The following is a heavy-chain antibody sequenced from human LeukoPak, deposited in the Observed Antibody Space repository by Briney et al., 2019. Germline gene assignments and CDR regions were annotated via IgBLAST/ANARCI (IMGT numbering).Heavy chain of an antibody. CDR1: GFTFGDYA. Sequence: GGSLRLSCAASGFTFGDYAMHWVRQAPGKGLEWVSGISWNSGSIGYADSVKGRFTISRDNAKNSLYLQMNSLRAEDTALYYCAKSPDYYYGMDVWGQGTTVTVSS. J-gene: IGHJ6*02. V-gene: IGHV3-9*01. CDR3: AKSPDYYYGMDV. CDR2: ISWNSGSI.